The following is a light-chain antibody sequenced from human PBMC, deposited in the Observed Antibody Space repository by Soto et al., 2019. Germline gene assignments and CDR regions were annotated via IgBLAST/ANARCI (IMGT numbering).Light chain of an antibody. Sequence: QSVLTQPRSVSGSPGQSVTISCTGTSSDVGAYNYVSWYQQHPGKTPKLMIYDVNKRPSGVPDRFSGSKSGNTASLSISGLQAEDEADYYCCSYAGYYTLVFGGGTKLTVL. V-gene: IGLV2-11*01. CDR1: SSDVGAYNY. CDR2: DVN. CDR3: CSYAGYYTLV. J-gene: IGLJ2*01.